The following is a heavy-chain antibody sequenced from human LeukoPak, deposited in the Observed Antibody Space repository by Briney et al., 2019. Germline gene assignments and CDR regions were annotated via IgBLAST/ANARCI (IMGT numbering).Heavy chain of an antibody. V-gene: IGHV1-69*04. D-gene: IGHD6-19*01. CDR1: GGTFSNYA. CDR2: IIPILGIA. CDR3: ARGPLRYSSGGLCGMDV. J-gene: IGHJ6*02. Sequence: SVKVSCKASGGTFSNYAISWVRQAPGQGLEWMGRIIPILGIANYAQKFQGRVTITADKSTSTAYMELSSLRSEDTAVYYCARGPLRYSSGGLCGMDVWGQGTTVTVSS.